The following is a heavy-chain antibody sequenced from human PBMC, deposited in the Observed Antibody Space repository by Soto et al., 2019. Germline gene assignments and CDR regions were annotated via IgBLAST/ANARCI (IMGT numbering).Heavy chain of an antibody. CDR3: AREILAVSFIKWFDP. J-gene: IGHJ5*02. D-gene: IGHD6-19*01. CDR1: GGAFSSYA. V-gene: IGHV1-69*13. CDR2: IIPIFGTA. Sequence: AAVKVSCKASGGAFSSYAISWVRQAPGQGLEWMGGIIPIFGTANYAQKFQGRVTITADESTSTAYMELSSLRSEDTAVYYCAREILAVSFIKWFDPCGQGPLVTVP.